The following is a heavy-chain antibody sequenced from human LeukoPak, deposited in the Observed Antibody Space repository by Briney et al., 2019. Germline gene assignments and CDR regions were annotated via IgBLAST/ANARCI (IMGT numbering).Heavy chain of an antibody. Sequence: PSETLSLTCTVSGGSMSGYYWSWIRQPPGKGLEWIGEINHSGRNNYNPSLKSRVTISVDTSKNQFSLKLSSVTAADTAVYYCARATGTKVPPGYWGQGTLVTVSS. D-gene: IGHD1-7*01. J-gene: IGHJ4*02. CDR2: INHSGRN. V-gene: IGHV4-34*01. CDR1: GGSMSGYY. CDR3: ARATGTKVPPGY.